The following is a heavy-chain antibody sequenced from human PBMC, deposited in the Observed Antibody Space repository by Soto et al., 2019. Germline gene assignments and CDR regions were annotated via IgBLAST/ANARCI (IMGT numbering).Heavy chain of an antibody. D-gene: IGHD3-16*01. CDR3: ATGRLIMITSGGAHQGGMDV. J-gene: IGHJ6*02. CDR1: GYTFTTYV. Sequence: ASVKVSCKASGYTFTTYVMHWVRQAPGQRLEWMGWINAGNGNTKDSQKFQGRVTITRDTSASTAYMELSSLRSEDTAVYYCATGRLIMITSGGAHQGGMDVWGQ. V-gene: IGHV1-3*01. CDR2: INAGNGNT.